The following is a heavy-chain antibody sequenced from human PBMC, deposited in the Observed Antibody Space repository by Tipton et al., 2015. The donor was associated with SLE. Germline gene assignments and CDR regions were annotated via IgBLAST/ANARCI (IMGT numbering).Heavy chain of an antibody. J-gene: IGHJ4*02. CDR1: GFTFSSYS. V-gene: IGHV3-21*03. CDR2: ISSSSSYI. CDR3: ARDINYDILTGYPHGLDY. D-gene: IGHD3-9*01. Sequence: SLRLSCAASGFTFSSYSMNWVRQAPGKGLEWVSSISSSSSYIYYVDSVKGRFTISRDNAKNSLYLQMNSLRAEDTAVYYCARDINYDILTGYPHGLDYWGQGTLVTVSS.